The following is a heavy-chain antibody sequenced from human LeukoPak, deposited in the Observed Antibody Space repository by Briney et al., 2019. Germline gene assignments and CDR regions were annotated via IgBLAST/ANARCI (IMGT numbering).Heavy chain of an antibody. Sequence: PSETLSLTCTVSGGSISSSSYYWGWIRQPPGKGLEWIGSIYYSGSTYYNPSLKSRVTISVDTSKNQFSLKLSSVTAADTAVYYCASQPYGCFDYWGQGTLVTVSS. CDR1: GGSISSSSYY. D-gene: IGHD3-10*01. V-gene: IGHV4-39*07. CDR2: IYYSGST. CDR3: ASQPYGCFDY. J-gene: IGHJ4*02.